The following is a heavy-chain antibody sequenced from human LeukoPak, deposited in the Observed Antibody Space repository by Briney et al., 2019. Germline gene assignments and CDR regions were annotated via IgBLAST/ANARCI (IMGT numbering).Heavy chain of an antibody. CDR1: GYTFTGYY. CDR2: INPNSGGT. Sequence: EASVKVSCKASGYTFTGYYMHWVRQAPGQGLEWMGWINPNSGGTNYAQKFQGWVTMTRDTSISTAYMELSRLRSDDTAVYYCARDRCSGGSCYSSDYWGQGTLVTVSS. V-gene: IGHV1-2*04. CDR3: ARDRCSGGSCYSSDY. J-gene: IGHJ4*02. D-gene: IGHD2-15*01.